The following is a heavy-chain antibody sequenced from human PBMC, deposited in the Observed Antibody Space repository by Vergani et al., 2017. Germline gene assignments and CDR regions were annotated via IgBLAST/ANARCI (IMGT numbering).Heavy chain of an antibody. J-gene: IGHJ6*03. Sequence: QVQLVESGGGVVQPGRSLRLSCAASGFTFSSYAMHWVRQAPGKGLEWVAVISYDGSNKYYADSVKGRFTISRDNSKNTLYLQMNSLRAEDTAVYYCAKGGRERWYYYFYMDVWGKGTTVTVSS. V-gene: IGHV3-30-3*01. D-gene: IGHD4-23*01. CDR2: ISYDGSNK. CDR3: AKGGRERWYYYFYMDV. CDR1: GFTFSSYA.